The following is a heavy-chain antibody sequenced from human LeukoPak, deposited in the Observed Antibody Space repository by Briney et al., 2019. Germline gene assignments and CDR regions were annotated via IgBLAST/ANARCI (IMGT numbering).Heavy chain of an antibody. J-gene: IGHJ3*01. V-gene: IGHV4-39*07. CDR2: IYHTGKT. CDR1: RGSITSTDHY. Sequence: SEILSLTCTVSRGSITSTDHYWAWIRQPPGKALEWIGSIYHTGKTFYSPSLKSRLSMSIDTSKRPFSLSLRSATAADTPLYFSARNVLRSFDWGLDVLHFWGPGILVTVSS. CDR3: ARNVLRSFDWGLDVLHF. D-gene: IGHD3-9*01.